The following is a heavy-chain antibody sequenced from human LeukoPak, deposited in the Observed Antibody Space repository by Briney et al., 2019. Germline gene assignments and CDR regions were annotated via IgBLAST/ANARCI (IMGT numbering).Heavy chain of an antibody. D-gene: IGHD4-23*01. V-gene: IGHV4-39*07. Sequence: SETLSLTCTVSGGSISSSSYYWSWIRQPPGKGLEWIGEINHSGSTNYNPSLKSRVTISVDTSKNQFSLKLSSVTAADTAVYYCARTRWSREVDYWGQGTLVTVSS. J-gene: IGHJ4*02. CDR1: GGSISSSSYY. CDR3: ARTRWSREVDY. CDR2: INHSGST.